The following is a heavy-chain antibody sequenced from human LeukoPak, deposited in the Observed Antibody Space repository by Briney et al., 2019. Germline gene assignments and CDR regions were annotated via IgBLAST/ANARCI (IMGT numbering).Heavy chain of an antibody. V-gene: IGHV3-74*01. CDR2: IKGDGSYI. J-gene: IGHJ4*02. Sequence: GGSLRLSCAASGFSFSSYWMHWVRQAPGKGLVWVSRIKGDGSYITYADSVKGRFTISRDNARNTLYLQMNSLRADDTAVYYCARVYGGTDTVDFDYWGQGTLVTVSS. CDR1: GFSFSSYW. CDR3: ARVYGGTDTVDFDY. D-gene: IGHD5-18*01.